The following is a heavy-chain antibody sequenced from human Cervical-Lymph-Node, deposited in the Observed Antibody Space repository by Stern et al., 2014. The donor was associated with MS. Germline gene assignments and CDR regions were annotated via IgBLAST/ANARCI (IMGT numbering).Heavy chain of an antibody. D-gene: IGHD3-9*01. CDR2: ISYDGANK. CDR1: GFTFRNYA. J-gene: IGHJ4*02. CDR3: ARKSLTATGNDY. Sequence: VQLVESGGGVVQPGKSLRLSCAGSGFTFRNYAMHWVRQAPGKGLEWGSVISYDGANKYYADSVKGRFIISRDNSKNTVYLQMNSLRTEDTAIYYCARKSLTATGNDYWGQGTLVTVSS. V-gene: IGHV3-30*03.